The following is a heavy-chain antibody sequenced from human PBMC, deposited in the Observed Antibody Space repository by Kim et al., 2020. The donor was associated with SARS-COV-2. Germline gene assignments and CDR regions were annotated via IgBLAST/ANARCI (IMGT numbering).Heavy chain of an antibody. J-gene: IGHJ6*02. CDR2: IYSGGST. Sequence: GGSLRLSCAASGFTVSSNYMSWVRQAPGKGLEWVSVIYSGGSTYYADSVKGRFTISRDNSKNTLYLQMNSLRAEDTAVYYCAREENYGSHYYYYGMDVWGQGTTVTVSS. D-gene: IGHD3-10*01. V-gene: IGHV3-53*01. CDR3: AREENYGSHYYYYGMDV. CDR1: GFTVSSNY.